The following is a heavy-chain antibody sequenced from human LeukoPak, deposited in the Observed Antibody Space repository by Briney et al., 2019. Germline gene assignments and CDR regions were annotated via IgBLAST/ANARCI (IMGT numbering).Heavy chain of an antibody. CDR3: ARRSEFGVLYYMDV. V-gene: IGHV3-48*01. Sequence: GGSLRLSCAASGFTFSTYSMNWVRQAPGKGLEWVSYISGSSGTIYYADSVKGRFTIPRDNAKNSLYLQMNSLRAEDTAVYYCARRSEFGVLYYMDVWGKGTTVTVS. CDR2: ISGSSGTI. CDR1: GFTFSTYS. D-gene: IGHD3-16*01. J-gene: IGHJ6*03.